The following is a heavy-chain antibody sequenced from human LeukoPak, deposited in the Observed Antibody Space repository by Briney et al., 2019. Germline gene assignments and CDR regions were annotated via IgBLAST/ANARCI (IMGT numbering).Heavy chain of an antibody. CDR2: INHSAGST. V-gene: IGHV1-46*01. Sequence: GASVKVSCQASGYTFTSYYMHWVRQTPGQGLEWMGIINHSAGSTSYAQNFQGRVTMTRDTSTSTVYMELSSLRSEDTAVYYCARYSSSSVDYWGQGTLVTVSS. CDR1: GYTFTSYY. J-gene: IGHJ4*02. CDR3: ARYSSSSVDY. D-gene: IGHD6-6*01.